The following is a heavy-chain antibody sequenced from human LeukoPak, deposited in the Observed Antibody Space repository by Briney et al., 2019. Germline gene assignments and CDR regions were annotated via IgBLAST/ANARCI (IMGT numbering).Heavy chain of an antibody. CDR2: ISGSGGST. CDR3: AQASVSSSGLDAFDI. Sequence: ASVKVSCKASGGTFSSYAMSWVRQAPGKGLEWVSAISGSGGSTYYADSVKGRFTISRDNSKNTLYLQMNSLRAEDTAVYYFAQASVSSSGLDAFDIWGQGTMVTVSS. J-gene: IGHJ3*02. CDR1: GGTFSSYA. V-gene: IGHV3-23*01. D-gene: IGHD6-13*01.